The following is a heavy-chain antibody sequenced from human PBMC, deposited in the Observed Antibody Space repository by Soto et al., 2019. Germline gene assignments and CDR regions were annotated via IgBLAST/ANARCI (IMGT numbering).Heavy chain of an antibody. CDR3: ARDRAVAGKGRSFDP. J-gene: IGHJ5*02. Sequence: QVQLVESGGGVVQPGRSLRLSCAASGFTFSNYVMHWARQAPGKGLEWVAIILYDGTNKDYAESVKGRFTISRDNSKNTLYRKMNGLRSGDTVIYYCARDRAVAGKGRSFDPWGHETLVPVSS. CDR2: ILYDGTNK. CDR1: GFTFSNYV. V-gene: IGHV3-30-3*01. D-gene: IGHD6-19*01.